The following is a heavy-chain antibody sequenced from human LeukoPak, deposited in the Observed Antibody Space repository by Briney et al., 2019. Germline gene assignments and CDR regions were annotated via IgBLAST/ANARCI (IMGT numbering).Heavy chain of an antibody. V-gene: IGHV4-59*01. CDR2: IYYSGST. CDR3: ARLTTRPGGIRPLIMDF. D-gene: IGHD3-10*01. J-gene: IGHJ4*02. Sequence: PSETLSLTCSVSGTSISTNYWSWIRQPPGKGLEWIGYIYYSGSTRYNPSLESRATISLDTSRNQFSLKLTSMTAADTAVYYCARLTTRPGGIRPLIMDFWGQGTLVTVSS. CDR1: GTSISTNY.